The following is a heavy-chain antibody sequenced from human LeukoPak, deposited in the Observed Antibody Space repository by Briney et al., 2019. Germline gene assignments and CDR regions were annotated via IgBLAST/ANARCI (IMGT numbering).Heavy chain of an antibody. CDR1: GIDFNVYE. D-gene: IGHD5-12*01. CDR2: ISDNGLRT. J-gene: IGHJ5*02. Sequence: GGSLRLSCVASGIDFNVYEFHWVRQSPGKGLEWVALISDNGLRTEYAESLKGRFAVSRDNSKDTVDLQMNNLRVEDTAVYFCARERRGYGYGTLDPWGQGTLVTVSS. CDR3: ARERRGYGYGTLDP. V-gene: IGHV3-30*09.